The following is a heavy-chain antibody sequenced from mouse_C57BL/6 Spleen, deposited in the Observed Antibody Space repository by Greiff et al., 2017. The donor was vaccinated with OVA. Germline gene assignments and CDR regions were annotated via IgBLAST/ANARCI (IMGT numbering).Heavy chain of an antibody. Sequence: EVKLMESGGGLVKPGGSLKLSCAASGFTFSDYGMHWVRQAPEKGLEWVAYISSGSSTIYYADTVKGRFTISRDNAKNTLFLQMTSLRSEDTAMYYCARDYSNLYYAMDYWGQGTSVTVSS. D-gene: IGHD2-5*01. CDR1: GFTFSDYG. CDR3: ARDYSNLYYAMDY. CDR2: ISSGSSTI. J-gene: IGHJ4*01. V-gene: IGHV5-17*01.